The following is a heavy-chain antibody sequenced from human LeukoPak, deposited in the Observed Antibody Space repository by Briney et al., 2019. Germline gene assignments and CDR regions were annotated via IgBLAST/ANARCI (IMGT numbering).Heavy chain of an antibody. V-gene: IGHV4-34*01. Sequence: NTSETLSLTCAVYGGSFSGYYWSWIRQPPGKGLEWIGEINHSGSTNYNPSLKSRVTLSVDTSKNQFSLKLSSVTAADTAVYYCARGMTTADHFDYWGQGTLVTVSS. J-gene: IGHJ4*02. CDR3: ARGMTTADHFDY. D-gene: IGHD4-17*01. CDR2: INHSGST. CDR1: GGSFSGYY.